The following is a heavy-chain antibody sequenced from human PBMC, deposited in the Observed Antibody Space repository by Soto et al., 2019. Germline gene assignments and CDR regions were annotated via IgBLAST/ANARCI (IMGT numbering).Heavy chain of an antibody. CDR1: GYTFTGYY. CDR2: INPNSGGT. J-gene: IGHJ6*02. CDR3: ARGGIAAPLDV. V-gene: IGHV1-2*02. D-gene: IGHD6-13*01. Sequence: GASVKVSCKASGYTFTGYYMHWVRQAPGQGLEWMGWINPNSGGTNYARKFQGRVTMTRDTSISTAYMELSRLRSDDTAVYYCARGGIAAPLDVWGQGTTVTVSS.